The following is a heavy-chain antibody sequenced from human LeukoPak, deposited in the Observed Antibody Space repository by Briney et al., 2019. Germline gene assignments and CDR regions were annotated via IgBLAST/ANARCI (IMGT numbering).Heavy chain of an antibody. V-gene: IGHV4-39*07. J-gene: IGHJ3*02. CDR3: ARERTGGSGSYIAFDI. CDR1: GGSISSSSYY. CDR2: IYYSGST. Sequence: PSETLSLTCTVSGGSISSSSYYWGWIRQPPGKGLEWIGSIYYSGSTYYNPSLKSRVTISVDTSKNQFSLKLSSVTAADTAVYYCARERTGGSGSYIAFDIWGQGTMATVSS. D-gene: IGHD3-10*01.